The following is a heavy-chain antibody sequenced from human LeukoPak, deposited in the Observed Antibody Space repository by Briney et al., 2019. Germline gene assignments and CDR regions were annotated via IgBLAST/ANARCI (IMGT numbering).Heavy chain of an antibody. CDR3: ASEKNYGDKYFDS. CDR1: GATFNIHY. V-gene: IGHV1-46*02. J-gene: IGHJ4*02. Sequence: ASLTISCTASGATFNIHYFHWIRQAPGQGLEWMGIINRVDGIRGNAQTFQGRLMLTKDTSTSTAYMELSSLRSEDTAIYYCASEKNYGDKYFDSWGQGTVVTVSS. D-gene: IGHD4-17*01. CDR2: INRVDGIR.